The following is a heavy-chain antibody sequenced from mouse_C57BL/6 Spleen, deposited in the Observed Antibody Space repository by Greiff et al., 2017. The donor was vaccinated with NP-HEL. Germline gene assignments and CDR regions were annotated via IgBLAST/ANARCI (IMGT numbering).Heavy chain of an antibody. CDR1: GYSFTGYY. V-gene: IGHV1-42*01. Sequence: EVKLQESGPELVKPGASVKISCKASGYSFTGYYMNWVKQSPEKSLEWIGEINPSTGGTTYNQKFKAKATLTVDKSSSTAYMQLKSLTSEDSAVYYCARWGTAQATTYWGQGTTLTVSS. CDR3: ARWGTAQATTY. J-gene: IGHJ2*01. CDR2: INPSTGGT. D-gene: IGHD3-2*02.